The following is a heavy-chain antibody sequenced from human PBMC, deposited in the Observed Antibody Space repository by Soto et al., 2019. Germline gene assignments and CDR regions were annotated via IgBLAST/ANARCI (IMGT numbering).Heavy chain of an antibody. CDR1: GCSLSTYY. J-gene: IGHJ6*03. Sequence: SEPRALTWTISGCSLSTYYWSWIRQPPGKGLEWIGYIYYSGSTNYNPSLKSRVTLSVDTSKNQFSLKLSSVTAADTAVYYCARRHGNYYYYMQVRGKVTTLTVTS. CDR2: IYYSGST. V-gene: IGHV4-59*01. CDR3: ARRHGNYYYYMQV.